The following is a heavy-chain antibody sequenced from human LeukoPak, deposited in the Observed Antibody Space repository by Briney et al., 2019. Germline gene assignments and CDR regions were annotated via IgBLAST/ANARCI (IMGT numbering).Heavy chain of an antibody. V-gene: IGHV3-53*01. Sequence: PGGSLRLSCAASGFTVSSNYMSWVRPAPGKGLEWVSVIYSGGSTYYADSVKGRFTISRDNSKNTLYLQMNSLRAEDTAVYYCARDMMDSSGPNAFDIWGQGTMVTVSS. J-gene: IGHJ3*02. D-gene: IGHD3-22*01. CDR2: IYSGGST. CDR1: GFTVSSNY. CDR3: ARDMMDSSGPNAFDI.